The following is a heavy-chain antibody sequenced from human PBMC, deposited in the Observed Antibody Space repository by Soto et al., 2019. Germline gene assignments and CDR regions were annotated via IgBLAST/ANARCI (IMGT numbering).Heavy chain of an antibody. J-gene: IGHJ3*02. D-gene: IGHD3-10*01. Sequence: QVQLVESGGGLVKPGGSLRLSCAASGFTFSDYYMSWIRRAPGKGLEWVSYISSSGCTIYYADSVKGRFTISRDNAKNSLYLQMNSLRAEDTAVYYCARDTPTMVRGVRVDAFDIWGQGTMVTVSS. CDR2: ISSSGCTI. CDR1: GFTFSDYY. CDR3: ARDTPTMVRGVRVDAFDI. V-gene: IGHV3-11*01.